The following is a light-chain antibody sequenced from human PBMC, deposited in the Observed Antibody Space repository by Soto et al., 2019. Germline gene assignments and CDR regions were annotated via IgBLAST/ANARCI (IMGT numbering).Light chain of an antibody. J-gene: IGLJ1*01. V-gene: IGLV2-11*01. CDR2: DVS. CDR3: CSYAGSYTFV. Sequence: SVLTQPRSVSGSPGQSVTISCTGTSSDVGVYNYVSWYQQYPGKAPKIMIYDVSKRPSGVPDRFSGSKSDNTASLTISGLQAEDEADYYCCSYAGSYTFVFGIGTKGTVL. CDR1: SSDVGVYNY.